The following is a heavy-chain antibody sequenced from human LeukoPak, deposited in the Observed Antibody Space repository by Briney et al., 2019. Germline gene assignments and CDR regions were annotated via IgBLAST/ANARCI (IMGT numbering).Heavy chain of an antibody. Sequence: PGGSLRLSCAASGFTFSSYAVHWVRQAPGKGLEWVAVISYDGSNKYYADSVKGRLTISRDNSKSTLYLQMNSLRAEDTAVYYCASGDPDINRHFDYWGQGTVVTVPT. CDR2: ISYDGSNK. J-gene: IGHJ4*02. CDR1: GFTFSSYA. D-gene: IGHD1-14*01. CDR3: ASGDPDINRHFDY. V-gene: IGHV3-30*04.